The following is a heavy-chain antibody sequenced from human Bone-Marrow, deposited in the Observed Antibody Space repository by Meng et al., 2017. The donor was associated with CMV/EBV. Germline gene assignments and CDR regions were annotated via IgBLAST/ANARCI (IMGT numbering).Heavy chain of an antibody. J-gene: IGHJ4*02. D-gene: IGHD1-26*01. CDR3: ARGDGSGSYFRYYFDY. V-gene: IGHV1-69*05. Sequence: GGTFSSYAISWVRQAPGRGLEWMGGIIPIFGTANYAQKFQGRVTITTDESTSTAYMELSSLRSEDTAVYYCARGDGSGSYFRYYFDYWGQGTLVTVSS. CDR2: IIPIFGTA. CDR1: GGTFSSYA.